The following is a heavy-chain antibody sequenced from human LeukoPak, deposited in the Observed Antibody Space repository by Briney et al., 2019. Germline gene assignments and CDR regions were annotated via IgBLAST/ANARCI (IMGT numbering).Heavy chain of an antibody. J-gene: IGHJ4*02. CDR3: ARGANLYSGSYLDPHNDY. D-gene: IGHD1-26*01. CDR2: ISPYNGNT. CDR1: GYTFNTYG. V-gene: IGHV1-18*01. Sequence: ASVKVSCKPYGYTFNTYGITWVRQAPGQGLEWMGWISPYNGNTNYAQKFQGRVTMTTDTSTSTAYMELRSLRSDDTAVYYCARGANLYSGSYLDPHNDYWGQGTLVTVSS.